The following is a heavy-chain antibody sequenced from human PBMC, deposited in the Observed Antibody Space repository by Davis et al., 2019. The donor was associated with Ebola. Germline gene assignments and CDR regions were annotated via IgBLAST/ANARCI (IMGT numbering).Heavy chain of an antibody. CDR3: ATAPNVFWSGPYFHY. CDR1: GYTFTSYY. D-gene: IGHD3-3*01. CDR2: INPSGGST. Sequence: AASVKVSCEASGYTFTSYYMHWVRQAPGQGLEWMGIINPSGGSTSYAQKFQGRVTMTRDTSTSTVYMELSSLRSEDTAVYYCATAPNVFWSGPYFHYWGQGTLVTVSS. V-gene: IGHV1-46*01. J-gene: IGHJ4*02.